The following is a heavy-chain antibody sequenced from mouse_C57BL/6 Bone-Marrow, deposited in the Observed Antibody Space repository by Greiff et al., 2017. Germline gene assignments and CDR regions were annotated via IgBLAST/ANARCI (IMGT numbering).Heavy chain of an antibody. CDR2: IYPRSGNT. Sequence: VQLQQSGAELARPGASVKLSCKASGYTFTSYGISWVKQRTGQGLEWIGEIYPRSGNTYYNEKFKGKATLTADKSSSTAYMELRSLTSEDSAVYFCARRSRIYYDYDAFDYWGQGTTLTVSS. CDR1: GYTFTSYG. CDR3: ARRSRIYYDYDAFDY. V-gene: IGHV1-81*01. D-gene: IGHD2-4*01. J-gene: IGHJ2*01.